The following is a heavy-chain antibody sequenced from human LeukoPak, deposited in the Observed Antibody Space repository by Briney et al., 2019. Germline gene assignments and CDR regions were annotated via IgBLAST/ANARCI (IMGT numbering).Heavy chain of an antibody. D-gene: IGHD6-13*01. V-gene: IGHV3-11*06. CDR3: ARVYGVLGSRDQQLLH. CDR2: ISSSSSYT. Sequence: GGSLRLSCAASGFMFSDYYMTWIRQVPGGGLEFISFISSSSSYTNSADSVKGRFTISRDNAKNSLYLQMNSLRAEDTAVYYCARVYGVLGSRDQQLLHWGQGTLVTVSS. CDR1: GFMFSDYY. J-gene: IGHJ4*02.